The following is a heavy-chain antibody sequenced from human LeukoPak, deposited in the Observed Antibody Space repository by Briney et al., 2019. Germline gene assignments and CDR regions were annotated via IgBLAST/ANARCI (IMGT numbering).Heavy chain of an antibody. V-gene: IGHV3-23*01. Sequence: GGTLRLSCAASGFTFSSYGMSWVRQAPGKGLEWVSAISGSGGSTYYADSAKGRFTISRDNSKNTLYLQMNSLRAEDTAVYYCAKAKHPTWGSGWYYFDYWGQGTLVTVSS. J-gene: IGHJ4*02. CDR3: AKAKHPTWGSGWYYFDY. D-gene: IGHD6-19*01. CDR1: GFTFSSYG. CDR2: ISGSGGST.